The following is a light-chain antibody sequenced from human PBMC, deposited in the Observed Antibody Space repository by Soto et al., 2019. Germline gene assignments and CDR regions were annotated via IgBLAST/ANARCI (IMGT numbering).Light chain of an antibody. CDR3: SSYAGINDLGV. CDR2: EVN. V-gene: IGLV2-8*01. Sequence: QSALTQPPSASGSPGQSVTISCTGTSSDVGGYKYVSWYQQHPGKAPKLMIFEVNKRPSGVPDRFSGSKSGNTASLTVSGLQAEYVADYYCSSYAGINDLGVFGTGTKLTVL. J-gene: IGLJ1*01. CDR1: SSDVGGYKY.